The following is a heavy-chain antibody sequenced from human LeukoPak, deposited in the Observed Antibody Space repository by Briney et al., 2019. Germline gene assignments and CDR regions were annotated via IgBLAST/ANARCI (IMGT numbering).Heavy chain of an antibody. CDR1: GFTFSNNY. CDR3: VRGRLFRGGFDS. J-gene: IGHJ4*02. V-gene: IGHV3-53*01. D-gene: IGHD2-15*01. CDR2: ILDNGDT. Sequence: GGSPRLSCAASGFTFSNNYMSWVRQVPGKGPEWVSGILDNGDTNYADSVKSRFTISRDNSKNTLYLQMSSLRADDTAVYYCVRGRLFRGGFDSWGQGTLVTVS.